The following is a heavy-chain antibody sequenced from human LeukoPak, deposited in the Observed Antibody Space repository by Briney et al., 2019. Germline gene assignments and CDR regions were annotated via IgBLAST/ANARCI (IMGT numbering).Heavy chain of an antibody. D-gene: IGHD3-22*01. CDR2: ISGSGSST. J-gene: IGHJ3*02. CDR3: AKAKITLIVVANPNSGALDI. CDR1: GFTFRVYA. Sequence: GGSLRLSCAASGFTFRVYAMTWARQAPGKGLEWVSGISGSGSSTYSADSVKGRFTISRDNSNNTLYLQMNSLRAEDTALYYCAKAKITLIVVANPNSGALDIWGQGTMVTVSS. V-gene: IGHV3-23*01.